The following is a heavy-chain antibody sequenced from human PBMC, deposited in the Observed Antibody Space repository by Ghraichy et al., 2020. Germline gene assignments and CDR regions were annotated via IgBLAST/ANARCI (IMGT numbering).Heavy chain of an antibody. D-gene: IGHD2-2*01. CDR2: IIPIFGTA. V-gene: IGHV1-69*13. Sequence: SVKVSCKASGGTFSSYAISWVRQAPGQGLEWMGGIIPIFGTANYAQKFQGRVTITADESTSTAYMELSSLRSEDTAVYYCAREDGCSSTSCYRDHYYYYGMDVWGQGTTVTVSS. CDR1: GGTFSSYA. CDR3: AREDGCSSTSCYRDHYYYYGMDV. J-gene: IGHJ6*02.